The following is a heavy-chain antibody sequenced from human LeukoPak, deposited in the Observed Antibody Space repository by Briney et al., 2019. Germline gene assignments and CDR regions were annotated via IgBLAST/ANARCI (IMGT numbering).Heavy chain of an antibody. CDR1: GFTFSSYA. Sequence: GGSLRLSCAASGFTFSSYAMAWVRQAPGKGLEWVSSISGSGGTTYYADSVKGRFTISRDNSKNTLYLQMNSLRAEDTAVYYCAKDGRGSGSYYDFDYWGQGTLVTVSP. D-gene: IGHD3-10*01. CDR2: ISGSGGTT. V-gene: IGHV3-23*01. J-gene: IGHJ4*02. CDR3: AKDGRGSGSYYDFDY.